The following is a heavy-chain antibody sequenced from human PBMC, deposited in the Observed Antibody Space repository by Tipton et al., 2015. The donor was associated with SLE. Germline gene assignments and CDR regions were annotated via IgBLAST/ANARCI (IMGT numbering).Heavy chain of an antibody. D-gene: IGHD2-21*01. CDR3: ARAGGGDSNWFDP. CDR2: VFRGGST. Sequence: SLRLSCAVSGASISGSSWWSWVRQPPGKGLEWIGEVFRGGSTNYSPSLESRVTITVDTSKNQFSLKLSSVTAADTAVYYCARAGGGDSNWFDPWGQGTLVTVSS. J-gene: IGHJ5*02. V-gene: IGHV4-4*02. CDR1: GASISGSSW.